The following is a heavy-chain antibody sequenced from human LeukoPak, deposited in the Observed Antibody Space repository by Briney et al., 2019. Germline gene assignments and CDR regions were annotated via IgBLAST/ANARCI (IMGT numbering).Heavy chain of an antibody. D-gene: IGHD3-16*01. J-gene: IGHJ4*02. V-gene: IGHV3-33*01. CDR2: IWYDGDNR. CDR3: ARDPYYDVTRGLFDY. CDR1: GFTFNNYD. Sequence: GRSLRLSCAASGFTFNNYDMHWVRQAPGKGLEWVAVIWYDGDNRYYADSVKGRFTISRDNTKNTLYLQMNSLRAEDTAVYYCARDPYYDVTRGLFDYWGQGTLVTVSS.